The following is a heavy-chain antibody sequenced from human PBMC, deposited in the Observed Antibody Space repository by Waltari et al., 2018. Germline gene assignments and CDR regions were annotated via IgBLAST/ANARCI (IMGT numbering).Heavy chain of an antibody. CDR1: GGSISSYY. J-gene: IGHJ4*02. CDR3: ASSYYLYDSSGYYYAFDY. V-gene: IGHV4-4*07. D-gene: IGHD3-22*01. CDR2: IYTSGRT. Sequence: QVQLQESGPGLVKPSETLSLTCTVSGGSISSYYWSWLRQPAGKGLGWIGRIYTSGRTNYHPSLKSRVTMAVDTSKNQFSLKLSSVTAADTAVYYCASSYYLYDSSGYYYAFDYWGQGTLVTVSS.